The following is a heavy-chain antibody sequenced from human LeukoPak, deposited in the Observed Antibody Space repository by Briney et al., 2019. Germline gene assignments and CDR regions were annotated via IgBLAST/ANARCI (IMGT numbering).Heavy chain of an antibody. CDR1: GFSISNYG. J-gene: IGHJ4*02. V-gene: IGHV3-23*01. CDR2: SSSDGGTA. D-gene: IGHD3-22*01. Sequence: GGSLRLSCAASGFSISNYGVNWVRQAPGKGLEWVSISSSDGGTAHYAESVKGRFTISRDNSKNMVYLHMSSLRAEDTAVYYCARDLYDSSGYYNYWGQGTLVTVSS. CDR3: ARDLYDSSGYYNY.